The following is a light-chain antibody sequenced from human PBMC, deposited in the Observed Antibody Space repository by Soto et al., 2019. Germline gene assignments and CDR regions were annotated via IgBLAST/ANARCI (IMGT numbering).Light chain of an antibody. CDR2: AAS. CDR3: QQLNSYLLFT. J-gene: IGKJ3*01. CDR1: QGISSY. V-gene: IGKV1-9*01. Sequence: DIQLTQSPSFLSASVGDRVTITCRASQGISSYLAWYQQKPGKAPKLLIYAASTLQSGVPSRFSGSGSGTELTLTISSLQPEDFATYYCQQLNSYLLFTFRPGTKVDIK.